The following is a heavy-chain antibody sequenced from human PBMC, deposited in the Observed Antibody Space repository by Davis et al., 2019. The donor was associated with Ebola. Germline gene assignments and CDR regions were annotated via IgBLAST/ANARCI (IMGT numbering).Heavy chain of an antibody. CDR2: INPNSGGT. V-gene: IGHV1-2*06. Sequence: AASVKVSCKASGYSLTGYYIHWVRQAPGQGLEWMGRINPNSGGTNYAQKFQGRVTLTRDTSTSTVYMELSSLRSEDTAVYYCAREALVVVAATPAGFYYGMDVWGKGTTVTVSS. CDR3: AREALVVVAATPAGFYYGMDV. J-gene: IGHJ6*04. D-gene: IGHD2-15*01. CDR1: GYSLTGYY.